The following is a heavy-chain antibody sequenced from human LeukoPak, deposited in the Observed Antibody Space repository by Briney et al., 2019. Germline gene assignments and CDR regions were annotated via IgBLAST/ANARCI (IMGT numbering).Heavy chain of an antibody. CDR2: IDYSGST. J-gene: IGHJ4*02. V-gene: IGHV4-59*01. CDR1: NCSISTYD. CDR3: ARVSRRHTLDY. Sequence: SETLSLTCIVSNCSISTYDWSWIRQPPGKGLEWIGYIDYSGSTNYNPSLKSRVTMSLDTSKNHFSLRLSSVTAADSAVYYCARVSRRHTLDYWGQGTLVTVSS.